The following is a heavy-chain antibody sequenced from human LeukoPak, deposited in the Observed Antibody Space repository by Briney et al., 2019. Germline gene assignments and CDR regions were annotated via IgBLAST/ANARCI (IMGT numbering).Heavy chain of an antibody. V-gene: IGHV3-7*01. CDR2: IKKDGSEK. J-gene: IGHJ5*02. CDR1: RFTFSSYW. D-gene: IGHD6-13*01. Sequence: GGSLRLSCAASRFTFSSYWMSWVRQAPGKGLEWVANIKKDGSEKYYVDSVKGRFTISRDNAKNSLYLQMNSLRAEDTAVYYCAREGPYSSSWYSWFDPWGQGTLVTVSS. CDR3: AREGPYSSSWYSWFDP.